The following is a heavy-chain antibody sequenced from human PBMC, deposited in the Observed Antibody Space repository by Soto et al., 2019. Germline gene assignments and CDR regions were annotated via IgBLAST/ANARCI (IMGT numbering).Heavy chain of an antibody. V-gene: IGHV4-34*01. CDR1: GGSFSGYY. CDR3: ARRYYYYGMDV. CDR2: INHSGST. Sequence: SETLSLTCAVYGGSFSGYYWSWIRQPPGKGLEWIGEINHSGSTNYNPSLKSRVTISVDTSKNQFSLKLSSVTAADTAVYYCARRYYYYGMDVWGQGTPVTVSS. J-gene: IGHJ6*02.